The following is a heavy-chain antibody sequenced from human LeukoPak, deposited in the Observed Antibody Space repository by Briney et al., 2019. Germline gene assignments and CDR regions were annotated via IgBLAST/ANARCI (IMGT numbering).Heavy chain of an antibody. Sequence: GGSLRLSCAASGFTFSSYAMSWVRQAPGKGLEWVSAISGSGGSTYYADSVKVRFTISRDNSKNTLYLQMNSLRAEDTAVYYCAKDGRYCSGGSCYWWDYWGQGTLVTVSS. D-gene: IGHD2-15*01. CDR1: GFTFSSYA. CDR3: AKDGRYCSGGSCYWWDY. CDR2: ISGSGGST. V-gene: IGHV3-23*01. J-gene: IGHJ4*02.